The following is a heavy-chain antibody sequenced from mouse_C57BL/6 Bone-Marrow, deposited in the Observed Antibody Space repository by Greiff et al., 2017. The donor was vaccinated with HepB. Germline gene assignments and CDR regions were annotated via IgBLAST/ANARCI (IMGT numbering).Heavy chain of an antibody. CDR1: GYTFTDYE. CDR3: NHYYAMDY. CDR2: IDPETGGT. V-gene: IGHV1-15*01. Sequence: VKLMESGAELVRPGASVTLSCKASGYTFTDYEMHWVKQTPVHGLEWIGAIDPETGGTAYNQKFKGKAILTADKSSSTAYMELRSLTSEDSAVYYCNHYYAMDYWGQGTSVTVSS. J-gene: IGHJ4*01.